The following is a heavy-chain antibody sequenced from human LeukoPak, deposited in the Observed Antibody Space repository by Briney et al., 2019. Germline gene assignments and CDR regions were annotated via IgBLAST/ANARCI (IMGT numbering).Heavy chain of an antibody. CDR3: AKEGFYCSGGSCYSFYYYYMDV. J-gene: IGHJ6*03. V-gene: IGHV3-74*01. Sequence: GGSLRLSCAASGFTFSNYWMHWVRQAPGKGLVWVSRIGIDGISTYYADSVKGRFTISRDNSKNTLYLQMNSLRAEDTAVYYCAKEGFYCSGGSCYSFYYYYMDVWGKGTTVTVSS. CDR1: GFTFSNYW. D-gene: IGHD2-15*01. CDR2: IGIDGIST.